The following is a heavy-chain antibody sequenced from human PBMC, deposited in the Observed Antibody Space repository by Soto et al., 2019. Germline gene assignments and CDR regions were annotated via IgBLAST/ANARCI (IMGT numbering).Heavy chain of an antibody. Sequence: GGSLRLSCAASGFTFSSYAMSWVRQAPGKGLEWVSAISGSGGSTYYADSVKGRFTISRDNSKNTLYLQMNSLRAEDTAVYYCAKATLKLHSSGWYAFDIWGQGTMVTVSS. D-gene: IGHD6-19*01. CDR1: GFTFSSYA. V-gene: IGHV3-23*01. CDR3: AKATLKLHSSGWYAFDI. CDR2: ISGSGGST. J-gene: IGHJ3*02.